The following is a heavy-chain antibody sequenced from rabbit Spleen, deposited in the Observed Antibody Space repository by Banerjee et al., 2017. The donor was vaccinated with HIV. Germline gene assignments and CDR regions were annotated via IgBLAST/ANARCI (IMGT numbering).Heavy chain of an antibody. CDR1: GFSFSDRDV. V-gene: IGHV1S45*01. CDR3: VRETSSGWGIVSFYFSL. CDR2: INASTGKP. J-gene: IGHJ4*01. D-gene: IGHD4-1*01. Sequence: QEQLVESGGGLVQPEGSLTLTCKASGFSFSDRDVMCWVRQAPGKGLQWIACINASTGKPVYATWASGRFTISRTSSTTVTLRMTSLTAADTATYFCVRETSSGWGIVSFYFSLWGPGTLVTVS.